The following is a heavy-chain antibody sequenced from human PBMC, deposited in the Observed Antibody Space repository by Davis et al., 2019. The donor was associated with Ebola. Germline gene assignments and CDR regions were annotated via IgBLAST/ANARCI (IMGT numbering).Heavy chain of an antibody. CDR3: ARDEQQLVLYGMDV. D-gene: IGHD6-13*01. CDR1: GFTFSDYY. V-gene: IGHV3-11*01. CDR2: ISSSGSTI. Sequence: PGGSLRLSCAASGFTFSDYYMSWIRQAPGKGLEWVSYISSSGSTIYYADSVKGRFTISRANAKNSLYLQMNSLRAEDTAVYYCARDEQQLVLYGMDVWGQGTTVTVSS. J-gene: IGHJ6*02.